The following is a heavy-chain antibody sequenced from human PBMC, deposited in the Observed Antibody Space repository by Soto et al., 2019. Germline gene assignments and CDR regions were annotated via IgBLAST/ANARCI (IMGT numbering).Heavy chain of an antibody. D-gene: IGHD1-26*01. J-gene: IGHJ4*02. CDR1: GFTFSSYG. V-gene: IGHV3-30*18. CDR3: AKDLIVGATGVDY. Sequence: GGSLRLSCAASGFTFSSYGMHWVRQAPGKGLEWVAVISYDGSNKYYADSVKGRFTISRDNSKNTLYLQMNSLRAEDTAVYYCAKDLIVGATGVDYWGQGTLVTVSS. CDR2: ISYDGSNK.